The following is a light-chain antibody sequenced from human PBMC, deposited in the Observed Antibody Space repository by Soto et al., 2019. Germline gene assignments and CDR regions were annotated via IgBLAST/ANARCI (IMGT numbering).Light chain of an antibody. CDR2: DAS. CDR3: QQRGI. V-gene: IGKV3-11*01. Sequence: EIVLTQSPATLSLSPGERATLSCRASQSVRNFLAWHQQKPGQAPRLLIYDASNRATGIPARFSGGGSRTNITITISSLDPEDFAVYYCQQRGIFGQGTRLEI. J-gene: IGKJ5*01. CDR1: QSVRNF.